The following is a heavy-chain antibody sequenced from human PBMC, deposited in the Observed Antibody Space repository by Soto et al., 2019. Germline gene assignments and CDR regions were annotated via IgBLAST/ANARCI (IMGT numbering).Heavy chain of an antibody. J-gene: IGHJ6*02. CDR1: QVTFSKCI. V-gene: IGHV1-69*13. CDR2: IIPIFGTA. Sequence: GASVKVSWKASQVTFSKCIITWVRQAPGLGLEWVGGIIPIFGTANSAQKFQGRVTITADESTSTSYLEVSNLTSEDTAVYYCAKVRYSSPMGYYYGMDVWGQGTAVTVSS. CDR3: AKVRYSSPMGYYYGMDV. D-gene: IGHD6-19*01.